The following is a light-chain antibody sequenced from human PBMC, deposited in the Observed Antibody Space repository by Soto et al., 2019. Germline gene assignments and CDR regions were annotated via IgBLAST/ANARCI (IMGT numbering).Light chain of an antibody. J-gene: IGKJ5*01. CDR1: QSVSIK. V-gene: IGKV3-15*01. CDR2: DTS. Sequence: EIVMTQSPATLSVSPGERATLSCRASQSVSIKLAWYQQKPGQAPRLLIYDTSTRATGIPARFSGSGSGTEFTLTISSLQPEDFATYYCQQSYSTPPITFGQGTRLEI. CDR3: QQSYSTPPIT.